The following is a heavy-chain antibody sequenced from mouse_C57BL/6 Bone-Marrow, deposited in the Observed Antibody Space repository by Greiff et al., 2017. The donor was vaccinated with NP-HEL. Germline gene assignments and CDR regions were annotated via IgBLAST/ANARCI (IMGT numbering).Heavy chain of an antibody. Sequence: QVQLQQSGAELVRPGASVTLSCKASGYTFTDYEMHWVKQTPVHGLEWIGAIDPETGGTAYNQKFKGKAILTADKSSSTAYMELRSLTSEDSAVYYCTRTRTGGYAMDYWGQGTSVTVSS. CDR2: IDPETGGT. D-gene: IGHD4-1*01. J-gene: IGHJ4*01. V-gene: IGHV1-15*01. CDR1: GYTFTDYE. CDR3: TRTRTGGYAMDY.